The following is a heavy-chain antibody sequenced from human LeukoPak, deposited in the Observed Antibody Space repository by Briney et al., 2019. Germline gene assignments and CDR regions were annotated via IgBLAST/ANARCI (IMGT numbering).Heavy chain of an antibody. CDR1: GFIFSGYG. D-gene: IGHD3-3*01. CDR3: ARSYDFWSGYYQINGAFDI. Sequence: GSLRLSCAASGFIFSGYGMHWVRQAPGKGLEWVAFIRYDGSNAYYADSVKGRFTISRDNSKNSLYLQMNSLRAEDTAVYYCARSYDFWSGYYQINGAFDIWGQGTMVTVSS. J-gene: IGHJ3*02. V-gene: IGHV3-30*02. CDR2: IRYDGSNA.